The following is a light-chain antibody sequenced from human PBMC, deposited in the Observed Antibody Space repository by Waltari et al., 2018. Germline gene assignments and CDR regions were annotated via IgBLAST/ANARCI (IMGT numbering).Light chain of an antibody. CDR3: QSGGHGTWV. V-gene: IGLV4-69*01. J-gene: IGLJ3*02. Sequence: QLVVTQSPSASASLGASVKLTCTLSSGHSSNVIAWLQQRPEKGPRYLMKVNSDGSHTKGDGIPDRFSGSSDGAERYLTISSLQSEDEGDYYCQSGGHGTWVVGGGTKLTVL. CDR2: VNSDGSH. CDR1: SGHSSNV.